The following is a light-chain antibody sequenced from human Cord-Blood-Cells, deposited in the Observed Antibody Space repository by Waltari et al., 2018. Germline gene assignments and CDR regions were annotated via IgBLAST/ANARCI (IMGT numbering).Light chain of an antibody. CDR2: GAS. CDR1: QSVSSSY. J-gene: IGKJ2*03. V-gene: IGKV3-20*01. CDR3: QQYGSSPYS. Sequence: EIVLTQSPGTLSLSPGERATLSCRASQSVSSSYLAWYQQKPGQAPRLLIYGASSRATGIPDRFSGSGSGTDFTLTISILEPEDFAVYYCQQYGSSPYSFGQGT.